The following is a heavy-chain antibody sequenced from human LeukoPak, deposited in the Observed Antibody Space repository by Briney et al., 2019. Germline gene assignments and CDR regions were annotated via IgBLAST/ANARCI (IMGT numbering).Heavy chain of an antibody. CDR3: ARGTYDFWSGYHPFDY. Sequence: GGSLRLSCAASGFTFSSYSMNWVRQAPGKGLEWVSSISSSSSSYIYYADSVKGRFTISRDNAKNSLYLQMNSLRAEDTAVYYCARGTYDFWSGYHPFDYWGQGTLVTVSS. D-gene: IGHD3-3*01. V-gene: IGHV3-21*01. J-gene: IGHJ4*02. CDR1: GFTFSSYS. CDR2: ISSSSSSYI.